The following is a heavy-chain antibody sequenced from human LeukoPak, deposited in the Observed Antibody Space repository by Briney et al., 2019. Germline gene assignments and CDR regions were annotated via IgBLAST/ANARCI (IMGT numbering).Heavy chain of an antibody. V-gene: IGHV1-46*01. D-gene: IGHD6-13*01. CDR3: AREGYVQQLATPGGHFDY. J-gene: IGHJ4*02. Sequence: GASVKVSCKASGYTFTSYYMHWVRQAPGQGLGWMGIINPSGGSTSYAQKFQGRVTMTRDTSTSTVYMELSSLRSEDTAVYYCAREGYVQQLATPGGHFDYWGQGTLVTVSS. CDR2: INPSGGST. CDR1: GYTFTSYY.